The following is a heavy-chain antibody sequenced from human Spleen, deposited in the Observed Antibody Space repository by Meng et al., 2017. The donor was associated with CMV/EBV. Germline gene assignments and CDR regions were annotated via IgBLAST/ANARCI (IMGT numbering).Heavy chain of an antibody. CDR2: FTPYSGQA. V-gene: IGHV1-18*01. J-gene: IGHJ6*02. D-gene: IGHD3-10*01. CDR3: ARTGSMIRGVLARRPLDFDHYGMDV. Sequence: ASVKVSCKASGYDFNTYTISWVRQAPGQGPEWMGWFTPYSGQAKYSQRFQGRVTLTTDTSTTTAHLELRRLKFDDTAVYYCARTGSMIRGVLARRPLDFDHYGMDVWGQGTSVTVS. CDR1: GYDFNTYT.